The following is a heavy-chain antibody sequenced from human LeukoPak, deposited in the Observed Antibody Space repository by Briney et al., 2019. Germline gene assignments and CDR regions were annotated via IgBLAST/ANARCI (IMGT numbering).Heavy chain of an antibody. CDR1: GYTPTESS. V-gene: IGHV1-24*01. D-gene: IGHD6-19*01. CDR2: FDSEDGVT. CDR3: ATGGSGWYDWFEP. J-gene: IGHJ5*02. Sequence: SVKVSCTVPGYTPTESSIHWVRQAPGNGLGWMGGFDSEDGVTVYAQKIQGRVTMTEYTSTDTAYMELSSLRSEDTAVYYCATGGSGWYDWFEPWGQGTLVTVSS.